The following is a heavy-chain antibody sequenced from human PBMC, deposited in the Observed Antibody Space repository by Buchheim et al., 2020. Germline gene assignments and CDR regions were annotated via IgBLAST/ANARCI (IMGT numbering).Heavy chain of an antibody. V-gene: IGHV3-7*01. Sequence: DVQLVESGGGLVQPGGSLRLSCAASGFRFSVYWMTWVRQAPGKGLEWVANINKDGSEKNYVDSVKGRFSISRDNAENALYLQMKSLRAEDTAIYYCATYRLGFCSGDACHEMDVWGQGTT. CDR2: INKDGSEK. D-gene: IGHD2-15*01. J-gene: IGHJ6*02. CDR1: GFRFSVYW. CDR3: ATYRLGFCSGDACHEMDV.